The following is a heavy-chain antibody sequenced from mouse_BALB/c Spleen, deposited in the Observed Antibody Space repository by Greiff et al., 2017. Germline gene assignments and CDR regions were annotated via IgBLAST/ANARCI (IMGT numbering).Heavy chain of an antibody. CDR2: IWSGGST. Sequence: VQLVESGPGLVQPSQSLSITCTVSGFSLTSYGVHWVRQSPGKGLEWLGVIWSGGSTDYNAAFISRLSISKDNSKSQVFFKMNSLQANDTAIYYCARKGDYGSSFGDFDVWGAGTTVTVSS. D-gene: IGHD1-1*01. CDR1: GFSLTSYG. J-gene: IGHJ1*01. V-gene: IGHV2-2*02. CDR3: ARKGDYGSSFGDFDV.